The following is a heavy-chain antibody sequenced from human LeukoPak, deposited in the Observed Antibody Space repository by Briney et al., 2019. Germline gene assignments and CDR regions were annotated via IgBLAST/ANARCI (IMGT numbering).Heavy chain of an antibody. V-gene: IGHV3-23*01. CDR3: AKDKSCSSTSCHYFDY. D-gene: IGHD2-2*01. CDR2: ISGSGGST. J-gene: IGHJ4*02. CDR1: GFTFSSYA. Sequence: GGSLRLSCAASGFTFSSYAMSWVRQAPGKGLEWVSAISGSGGSTYYADSVKGRFTISRDNSKNTLYLQMDSLRAEDTAVYYCAKDKSCSSTSCHYFDYWGQGTLVTVSS.